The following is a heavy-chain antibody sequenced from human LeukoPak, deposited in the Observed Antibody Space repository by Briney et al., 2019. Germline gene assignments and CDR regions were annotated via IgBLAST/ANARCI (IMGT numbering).Heavy chain of an antibody. D-gene: IGHD3-10*01. CDR2: IIRDGTGT. Sequence: GGSLRLSCAASGFTLSSKVMHWVRQAPGTGLVWVSRIIRDGTGTDYADSVNGQFTISRDIATNTLYLQMNSLRAEDTAVYYCARAVGYGAGSYGFDIWGQGTTVTVSS. CDR3: ARAVGYGAGSYGFDI. CDR1: GFTLSSKV. J-gene: IGHJ3*02. V-gene: IGHV3-74*01.